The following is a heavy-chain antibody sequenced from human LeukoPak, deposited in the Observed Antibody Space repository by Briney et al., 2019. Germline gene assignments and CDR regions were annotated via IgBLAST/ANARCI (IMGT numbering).Heavy chain of an antibody. V-gene: IGHV3-30-3*01. CDR1: GFTFSSYA. J-gene: IGHJ4*02. CDR2: ISYDGSNK. Sequence: GGSLRLSCAASGFTFSSYAMHWVRQAPGKGLEWVAVISYDGSNKYYADSVKGRFTISRDNSKNTLYLQMNSLRAEDTAVYYCQAAAGTVDYWGQGTLVTVSS. D-gene: IGHD6-13*01. CDR3: QAAAGTVDY.